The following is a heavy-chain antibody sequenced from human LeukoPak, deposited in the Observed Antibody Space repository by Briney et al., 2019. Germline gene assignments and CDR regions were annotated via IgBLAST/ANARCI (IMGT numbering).Heavy chain of an antibody. CDR2: IKPDGSEK. V-gene: IGHV3-7*01. J-gene: IGHJ4*02. CDR3: VRDLSYFDY. D-gene: IGHD3-9*01. Sequence: PVGSLRLSCAVSGFTFSSYWMSWVRQAPGKGLEWVANIKPDGSEKYNADSVKGRFTISRDNTENSLYLQMNSLRAEDTAVYYCVRDLSYFDYWGQGTLVIVSS. CDR1: GFTFSSYW.